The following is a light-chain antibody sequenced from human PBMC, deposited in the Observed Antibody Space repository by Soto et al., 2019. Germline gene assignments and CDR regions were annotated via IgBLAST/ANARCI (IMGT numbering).Light chain of an antibody. Sequence: SVLTQPASVSGSPGQSITISCTGTISDVGAYNYVSWYQHHPGKVPRLMIFDVSNRPSGVSNRFSGSKSGNTASLTISGLQAEDEADYYCCSYSRSSPYVFGAGTKVTVL. CDR3: CSYSRSSPYV. J-gene: IGLJ1*01. CDR2: DVS. V-gene: IGLV2-14*03. CDR1: ISDVGAYNY.